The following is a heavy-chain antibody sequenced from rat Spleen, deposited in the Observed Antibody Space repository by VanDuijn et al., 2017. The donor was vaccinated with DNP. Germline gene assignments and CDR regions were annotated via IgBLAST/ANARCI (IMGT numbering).Heavy chain of an antibody. CDR1: GFTFSDYY. Sequence: EVQLVESGGDSVQPGRSLTLSCAASGFTFSDYYMAWVRQTPTKGLEWVAYTNYAGGSTYNGDSMKGRFTISRDNAKSTLYLQINSLRSEDMATYYCARHVLPLRVWDYWGQGVMVTVSS. CDR2: TNYAGGST. V-gene: IGHV5-22*01. CDR3: ARHVLPLRVWDY. J-gene: IGHJ2*01. D-gene: IGHD1-4*01.